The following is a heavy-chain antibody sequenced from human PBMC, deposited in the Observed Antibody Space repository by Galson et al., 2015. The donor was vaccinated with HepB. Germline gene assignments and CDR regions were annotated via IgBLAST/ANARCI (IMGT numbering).Heavy chain of an antibody. CDR1: GYTFTSYA. Sequence: SVKVSCKASGYTFTSYAMHWVRQAPGQRLEWMGWINAGNGNTKYSQKFQGRVTITRDTSASTAYMELSSLRSEDTAVYYCARSYRVVVPATTAFDIWGQGTMVTVSS. V-gene: IGHV1-3*01. CDR3: ARSYRVVVPATTAFDI. J-gene: IGHJ3*02. D-gene: IGHD2-2*01. CDR2: INAGNGNT.